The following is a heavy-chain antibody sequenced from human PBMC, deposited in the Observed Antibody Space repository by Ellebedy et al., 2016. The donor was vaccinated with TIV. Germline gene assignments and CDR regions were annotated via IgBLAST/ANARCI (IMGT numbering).Heavy chain of an antibody. J-gene: IGHJ4*02. CDR1: GASIGGYS. CDR3: ARVLRGGTNGDYFDY. Sequence: MPSETLSLTCAAPGASIGGYSWSWIRQPPGKGLEWIAYIHNGVTTSYNPSLKSRVTISVDTSKNQFSLNLSSVTAADTAVYYCARVLRGGTNGDYFDYWGQGTLVTVSS. V-gene: IGHV4-59*12. CDR2: IHNGVTT. D-gene: IGHD1-1*01.